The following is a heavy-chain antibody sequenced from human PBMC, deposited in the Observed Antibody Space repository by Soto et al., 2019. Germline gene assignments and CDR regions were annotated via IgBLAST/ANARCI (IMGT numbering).Heavy chain of an antibody. CDR1: GGSISSYY. CDR3: AGGRYYDSSGYYYAMAYY. Sequence: LSLTCTVSGGSISSYYWSWIRQPPGKGLEWIGYIYYSGSTNYNPSLKSRVTISVDTSKNQFSLKLSSVTAADTAVYYCAGGRYYDSSGYYYAMAYYWGQGTLVAVSS. CDR2: IYYSGST. J-gene: IGHJ4*02. V-gene: IGHV4-59*01. D-gene: IGHD3-22*01.